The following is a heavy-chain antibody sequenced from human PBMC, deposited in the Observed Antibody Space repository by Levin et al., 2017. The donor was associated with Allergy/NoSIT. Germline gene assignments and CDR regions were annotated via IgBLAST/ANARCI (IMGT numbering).Heavy chain of an antibody. J-gene: IGHJ5*02. V-gene: IGHV1-2*02. CDR2: INPNSGGT. CDR1: GYTFTGYY. D-gene: IGHD6-13*01. Sequence: GESLKISCKASGYTFTGYYMHWVRQAPGQGLEWMGWINPNSGGTNYAQKFQGRVTMTRDTSISTAYMELSRLRSDDTAVYYCARDGGSSWLEGDSNGKFDPWGQGTLVTVSS. CDR3: ARDGGSSWLEGDSNGKFDP.